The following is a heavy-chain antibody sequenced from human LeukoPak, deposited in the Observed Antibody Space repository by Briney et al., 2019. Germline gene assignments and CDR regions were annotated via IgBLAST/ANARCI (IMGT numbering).Heavy chain of an antibody. Sequence: SETLSLTCTVSVGSISGYYWSWIRQAPGKGLEWIAYIYYSGSTNHNPSLKSRVTISVDMSKSQFSLKLPSVTAADTAVYYCARLLSTSNWFDPWSQGTPVTVSS. J-gene: IGHJ5*02. D-gene: IGHD3-9*01. V-gene: IGHV4-59*08. CDR2: IYYSGST. CDR1: VGSISGYY. CDR3: ARLLSTSNWFDP.